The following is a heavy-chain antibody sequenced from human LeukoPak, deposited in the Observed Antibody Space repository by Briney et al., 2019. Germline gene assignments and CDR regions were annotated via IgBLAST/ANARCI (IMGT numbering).Heavy chain of an antibody. CDR2: IYYSGST. Sequence: SETLSLTCTVSGGSISSSSYNWGWIRQPPGKGLDWIGSIYYSGSTYYNPSLKSRVTISVDTSKNQFSLKLSSVTAADTAVYYCARQLVDSDYYFDYWGQGTLVTVSS. V-gene: IGHV4-39*01. J-gene: IGHJ4*02. CDR3: ARQLVDSDYYFDY. D-gene: IGHD3-9*01. CDR1: GGSISSSSYN.